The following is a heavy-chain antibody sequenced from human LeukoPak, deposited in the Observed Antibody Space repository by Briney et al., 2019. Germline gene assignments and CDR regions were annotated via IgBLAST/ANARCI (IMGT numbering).Heavy chain of an antibody. Sequence: GGSLRLSCAASGFIITTYAMAWVRQAPGKGLEWVAGILGSGTTYYSDSVKGRFTISKDNSKKMVYLQMNSLRVEDTAIYYCAKVVVAANDYWGQGTLVTVSS. D-gene: IGHD2-15*01. CDR2: ILGSGTT. CDR3: AKVVVAANDY. V-gene: IGHV3-23*01. J-gene: IGHJ4*02. CDR1: GFIITTYA.